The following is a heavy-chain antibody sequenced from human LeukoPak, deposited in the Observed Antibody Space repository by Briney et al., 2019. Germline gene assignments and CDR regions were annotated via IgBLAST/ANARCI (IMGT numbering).Heavy chain of an antibody. CDR2: IWYDGSNK. J-gene: IGHJ4*02. CDR1: GFNFFTYG. Sequence: PGGSLRLSCAASGFNFFTYGMHWVRQAPGKGLEWVAVIWYDGSNKYYADSVKGRFTISRDNSKSTLSLQMNSLRAEDTAVYYCAKGSSSSCYGNLDYWGQGTLVTVSS. V-gene: IGHV3-33*06. D-gene: IGHD6-13*01. CDR3: AKGSSSSCYGNLDY.